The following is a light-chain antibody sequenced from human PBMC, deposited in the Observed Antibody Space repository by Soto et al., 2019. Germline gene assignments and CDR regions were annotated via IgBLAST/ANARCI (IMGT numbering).Light chain of an antibody. V-gene: IGKV1-6*01. CDR2: AAS. CDR1: QTISSH. Sequence: IQMTQSPSSLSASVGDRVIITCRASQTISSHLNWYQQKPGKAPKLLIYAASSLQSGVPSRFSGSGSGTDFTLTISSLQPEDFATYYCLQDYNYPWTFGQGTTGDIK. J-gene: IGKJ1*01. CDR3: LQDYNYPWT.